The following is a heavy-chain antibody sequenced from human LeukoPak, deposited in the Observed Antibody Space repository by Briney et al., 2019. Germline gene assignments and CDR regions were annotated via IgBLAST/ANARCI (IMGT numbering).Heavy chain of an antibody. CDR2: IIPIFGTA. CDR3: AREGYCSGGSCYSEYLQH. CDR1: GGTFSSYA. D-gene: IGHD2-15*01. Sequence: ASVKVSCKASGGTFSSYAISWVRQAPGQGLEWMGGIIPIFGTANYAQKFRGRVTITADESTSTAYMELSSLRSEDTAVYYCAREGYCSGGSCYSEYLQHCGQGTLVTVSS. J-gene: IGHJ1*01. V-gene: IGHV1-69*13.